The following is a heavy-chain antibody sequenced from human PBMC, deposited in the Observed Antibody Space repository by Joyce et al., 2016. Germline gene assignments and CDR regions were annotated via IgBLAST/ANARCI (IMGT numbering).Heavy chain of an antibody. Sequence: QVQLVKSGTEEKKPGASVTVSCKASGFTFTGYYMHWVRQAAGQGREMMGWMQIENGDTHYTQNVQGRVTMTRDTSINTAYMEVTRLRADDTAFYYCAREGLPHGGFDYWGLGTLVTVSS. J-gene: IGHJ4*02. CDR1: GFTFTGYY. CDR3: AREGLPHGGFDY. CDR2: MQIENGDT. V-gene: IGHV1-2*02.